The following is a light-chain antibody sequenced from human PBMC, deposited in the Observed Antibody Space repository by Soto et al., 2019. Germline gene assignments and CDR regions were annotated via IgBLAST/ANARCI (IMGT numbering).Light chain of an antibody. CDR1: QSVSSD. J-gene: IGKJ5*01. CDR2: GAS. Sequence: IVMTQSPATLSVSPWERATLSCRASQSVSSDFAWYQQKPGQAPRLLIYGASSRATGIPARFSGSGSGTEFTLTIGGLQPDDFATYYCQQFNSYPITFGQGTRLEIK. V-gene: IGKV3-15*01. CDR3: QQFNSYPIT.